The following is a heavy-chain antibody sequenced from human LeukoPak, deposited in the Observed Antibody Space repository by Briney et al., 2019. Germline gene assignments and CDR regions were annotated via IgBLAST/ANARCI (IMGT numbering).Heavy chain of an antibody. CDR3: ARDKNDYVWGSYRYFDY. D-gene: IGHD3-16*02. J-gene: IGHJ4*02. V-gene: IGHV1-46*01. CDR1: GYTFTSYY. Sequence: ASVKVSCKASGYTFTSYYMHWVRQAPGQGLEWMGIINPSGGSTSYAQKFQGRVTMTRDTSTSTVYMELSSLRSEDTAVYYCARDKNDYVWGSYRYFDYWGQGTLVTFSS. CDR2: INPSGGST.